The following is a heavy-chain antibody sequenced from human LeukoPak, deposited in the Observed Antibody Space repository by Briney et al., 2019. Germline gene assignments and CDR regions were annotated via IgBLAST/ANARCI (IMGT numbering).Heavy chain of an antibody. Sequence: GGSLRLSCAASGFTFSSYWMSWVRQAPGKGLEWVANIKQDGSEKYYVDSVKGRFTISRDNSKNTLYLQMNNLRADDTALYYCAKGSGNGYGSGPFDFWGQGTLVTVSS. D-gene: IGHD3-10*01. J-gene: IGHJ4*02. CDR1: GFTFSSYW. V-gene: IGHV3-7*03. CDR2: IKQDGSEK. CDR3: AKGSGNGYGSGPFDF.